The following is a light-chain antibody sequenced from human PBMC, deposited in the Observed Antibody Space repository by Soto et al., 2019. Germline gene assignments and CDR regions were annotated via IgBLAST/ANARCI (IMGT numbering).Light chain of an antibody. CDR1: NIGSKS. J-gene: IGLJ2*01. CDR2: YDS. CDR3: QVWDSSSDHVV. V-gene: IGLV3-21*04. Sequence: YELTQPPSVSVAPGKTARITCGGNNIGSKSVHWYQQKPGQAPVLVIYYDSDRPSGIPERFSGSNSGNTATLTISRVEAGDEADYYCQVWDSSSDHVVFGGGTQLTVL.